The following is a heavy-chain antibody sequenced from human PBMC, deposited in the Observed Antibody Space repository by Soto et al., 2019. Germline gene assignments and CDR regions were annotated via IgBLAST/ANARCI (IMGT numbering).Heavy chain of an antibody. Sequence: EVQVVDSGGGLVQPGGSLRLSCAASGFTFGSHWMTWVRQVPGKGLEWVANINQDGSDKYYVDSVKGRFTISRDNDKKSLYLQMNSLRVENTAVYYGATSMRHTFNSWGQGTLVTVSS. D-gene: IGHD2-8*01. CDR1: GFTFGSHW. CDR3: ATSMRHTFNS. J-gene: IGHJ4*02. CDR2: INQDGSDK. V-gene: IGHV3-7*01.